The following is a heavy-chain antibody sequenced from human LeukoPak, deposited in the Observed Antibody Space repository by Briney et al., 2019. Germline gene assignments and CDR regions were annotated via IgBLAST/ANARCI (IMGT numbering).Heavy chain of an antibody. V-gene: IGHV4-39*01. D-gene: IGHD3-22*01. J-gene: IGHJ2*01. Sequence: SETLSLTCTVSGGSISSSSYYWGWIRQPPGKGLAWIGSIDYSGSTYYNPSLKSRVTISVDTSKNQFSLKLSSVTAADTAVYYCARHLALSGPIDSSGYYYAEWYFDLWGRGTLVTVSS. CDR1: GGSISSSSYY. CDR3: ARHLALSGPIDSSGYYYAEWYFDL. CDR2: IDYSGST.